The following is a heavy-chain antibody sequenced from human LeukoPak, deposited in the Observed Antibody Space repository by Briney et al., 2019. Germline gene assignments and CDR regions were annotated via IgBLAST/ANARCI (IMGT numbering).Heavy chain of an antibody. CDR1: GYTFTSYY. J-gene: IGHJ4*02. V-gene: IGHV1-46*01. D-gene: IGHD6-13*01. CDR2: INPSGGST. Sequence: ASVKVSCKASGYTFTSYYMHWVRQAPGQGLEWMGIINPSGGSTSYAQKFQGRVTMTRDTSTSTVYMELSSLRSEDTAVYYCARDVVQGIAAAGRGDYGGQGPLVTVSS. CDR3: ARDVVQGIAAAGRGDY.